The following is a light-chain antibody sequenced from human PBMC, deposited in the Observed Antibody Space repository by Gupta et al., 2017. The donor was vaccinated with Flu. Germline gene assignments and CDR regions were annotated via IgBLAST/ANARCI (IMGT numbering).Light chain of an antibody. CDR1: QSVGRS. J-gene: IGKJ4*01. CDR2: DAS. Sequence: EIVLTQSPATLSLSPGERATLFCRASQSVGRSLAWYQQRPGQPPRLLIYDASNRATGIPARFSGSGSGTDFTLTISRLEPEDFAIYYCQQRSNWPPLTFGGGTKVEIK. V-gene: IGKV3-11*01. CDR3: QQRSNWPPLT.